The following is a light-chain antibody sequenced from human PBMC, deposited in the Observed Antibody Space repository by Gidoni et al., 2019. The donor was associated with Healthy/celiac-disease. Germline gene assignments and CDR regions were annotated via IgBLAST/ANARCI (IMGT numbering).Light chain of an antibody. CDR1: QSISSY. J-gene: IGKJ1*01. V-gene: IGKV1-39*01. CDR3: QQSYSTSWT. Sequence: IQMTQSPSSLSASVGDRVTITCRASQSISSYLNWYQQKPGKAPKLLMYAASSLQSGGPSRCIGSGSGTDSTPTISSLQPEDFSTYYCQQSYSTSWTFGQGTKVEIK. CDR2: AAS.